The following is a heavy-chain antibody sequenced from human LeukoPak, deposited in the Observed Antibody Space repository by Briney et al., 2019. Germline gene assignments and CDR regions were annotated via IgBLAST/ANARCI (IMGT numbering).Heavy chain of an antibody. CDR1: GYSISSGYY. D-gene: IGHD3-9*01. V-gene: IGHV4-61*01. CDR3: ARGEDFERYYLAY. CDR2: IYYTGTT. J-gene: IGHJ4*02. Sequence: SETLSLTCTVSGYSISSGYYWTWIRQIPGKGLEWIGYIYYTGTTNYNPLFESRATISVDTSKNQFSLKLTSVTAADTAVYFCARGEDFERYYLAYWGQGTLVTVSS.